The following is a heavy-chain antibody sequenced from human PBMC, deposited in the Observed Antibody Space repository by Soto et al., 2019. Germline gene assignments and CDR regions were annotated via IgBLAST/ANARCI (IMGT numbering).Heavy chain of an antibody. J-gene: IGHJ6*02. CDR3: ARDPVLLWFGEPPVPWLYGMDV. CDR1: GYTFTSYY. Sequence: ASVKGSCKASGYTFTSYYMHWVRQAPGQGLEWMGIINPSGGSTSYAQKFQGRVTMTRDTSTSTVYMELSSLRSEDTAVYYCARDPVLLWFGEPPVPWLYGMDVWGQGTTVTVSS. V-gene: IGHV1-46*01. D-gene: IGHD3-10*01. CDR2: INPSGGST.